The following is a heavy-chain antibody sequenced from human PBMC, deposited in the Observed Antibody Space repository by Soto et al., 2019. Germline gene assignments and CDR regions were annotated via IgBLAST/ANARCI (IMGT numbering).Heavy chain of an antibody. J-gene: IGHJ5*02. Sequence: SETLSLTCTVSGGSISSYYWSWIRQPPGKGLEWIGYIYYSGSTNYNPSLKSRVTISVDTSKNQFSLKLSSVTAADTAVYYCARVTTAAGPPNWFDPWGQGTLVTVSS. D-gene: IGHD6-13*01. V-gene: IGHV4-59*01. CDR2: IYYSGST. CDR1: GGSISSYY. CDR3: ARVTTAAGPPNWFDP.